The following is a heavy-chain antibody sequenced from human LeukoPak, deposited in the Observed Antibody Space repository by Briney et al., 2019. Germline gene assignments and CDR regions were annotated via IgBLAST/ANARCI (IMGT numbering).Heavy chain of an antibody. Sequence: PSETLSLTCTVSGGSISSYYWSWIRQPPGKGLEWIGYIYHSGSTNYNPSLKSRVTISVDTSKNQFSLRLSSVTAADTAVYYCARDLYDIGLDYWGQGTLVTVSS. D-gene: IGHD3-9*01. V-gene: IGHV4-59*01. CDR2: IYHSGST. CDR1: GGSISSYY. J-gene: IGHJ4*02. CDR3: ARDLYDIGLDY.